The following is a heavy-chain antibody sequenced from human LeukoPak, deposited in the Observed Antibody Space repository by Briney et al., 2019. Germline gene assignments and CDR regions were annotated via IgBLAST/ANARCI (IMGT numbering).Heavy chain of an antibody. D-gene: IGHD2-15*01. CDR3: ATHYEGMVVAATRWSEYGAFDI. J-gene: IGHJ3*02. CDR2: KITLFGTS. CDR1: GGTFRSYT. V-gene: IGHV1-69*13. Sequence: GASVKLASKAFGGTFRSYTISWVRPAPGQGIEWMGGKITLFGTSNYAQKFHGRVTITADESTSTAYMELSSLRSEDMAVYYCATHYEGMVVAATRWSEYGAFDIWGQGTMVTVSS.